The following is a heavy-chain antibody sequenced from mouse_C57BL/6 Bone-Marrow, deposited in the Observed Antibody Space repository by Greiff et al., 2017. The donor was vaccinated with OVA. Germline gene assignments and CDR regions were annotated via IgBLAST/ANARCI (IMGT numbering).Heavy chain of an antibody. CDR3: TFYYGKGYFDY. J-gene: IGHJ2*01. Sequence: EVQLQQSGAELVRPGASVKLSCTASGFNIKDDYMHWVKQRPEQGLEWIGWIDPENGDTEYASKFQGKATITADTSSNTAYLQLSSLTSEDTAVYYCTFYYGKGYFDYWGQGTTLTVSS. D-gene: IGHD2-1*01. CDR1: GFNIKDDY. CDR2: IDPENGDT. V-gene: IGHV14-4*01.